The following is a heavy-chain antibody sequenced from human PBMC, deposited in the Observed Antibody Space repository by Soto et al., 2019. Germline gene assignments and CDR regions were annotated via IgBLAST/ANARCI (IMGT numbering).Heavy chain of an antibody. CDR3: ARVGRRGYSHGHFDY. D-gene: IGHD5-18*01. V-gene: IGHV1-3*01. CDR2: INAGSADI. CDR1: GYTFTTYA. J-gene: IGHJ4*02. Sequence: QVQLVQSGAEVKKPGASVKVSCRASGYTFTTYALHWVRQAPGQRLEWMGWINAGSADIKYSQKFQGRVTITRVTSASTVYMELSSLRSEDTAVYYCARVGRRGYSHGHFDYWGQGTLVTVSS.